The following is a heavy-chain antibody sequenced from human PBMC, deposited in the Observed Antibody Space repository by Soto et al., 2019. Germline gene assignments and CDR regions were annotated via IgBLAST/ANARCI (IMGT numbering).Heavy chain of an antibody. CDR2: IYYSGST. CDR1: GGSISSGGYY. D-gene: IGHD5-18*01. Sequence: ASETLSLTCTVSGGSISSGGYYWSWIRQHPGKGLEWIGYIYYSGSTYYNPSLKSRVTISVDTSKNQFSLKLSSVTAADTAVYFCARLQRQSRSYADPWGQGTLVTVFS. CDR3: ARLQRQSRSYADP. V-gene: IGHV4-31*03. J-gene: IGHJ5*02.